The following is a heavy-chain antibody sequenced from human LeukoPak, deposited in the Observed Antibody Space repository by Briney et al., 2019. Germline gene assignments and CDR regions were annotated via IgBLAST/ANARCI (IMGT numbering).Heavy chain of an antibody. J-gene: IGHJ3*01. Sequence: GGSLRLSCAASGFTFSNYAMSWVRQAPGKGLEWVSLIRGSGGSTYYADSVKGRFTISRDNSKNTLYLQMNSLGAEDTALYYCTKLLKGYYDSSGYLDAFDFWGQGTMVTVS. CDR2: IRGSGGST. V-gene: IGHV3-23*01. CDR3: TKLLKGYYDSSGYLDAFDF. D-gene: IGHD3-22*01. CDR1: GFTFSNYA.